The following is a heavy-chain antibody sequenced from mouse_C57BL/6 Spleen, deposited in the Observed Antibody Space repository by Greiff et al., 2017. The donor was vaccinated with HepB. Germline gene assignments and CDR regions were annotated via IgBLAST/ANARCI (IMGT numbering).Heavy chain of an antibody. J-gene: IGHJ2*01. CDR2: IDPSDSYT. V-gene: IGHV1-50*01. CDR1: GYTFTSYW. D-gene: IGHD3-1*01. CDR3: ARGATGSYFDY. Sequence: QVQLQQPGAELVKPGASVKLSCKASGYTFTSYWMQWVNQRPGQGLEWIGEIDPSDSYTNYNQKFKGKATLTVDTSSSTAYMQLSSLTSEDSAVYYCARGATGSYFDYWGQGTTLTVSS.